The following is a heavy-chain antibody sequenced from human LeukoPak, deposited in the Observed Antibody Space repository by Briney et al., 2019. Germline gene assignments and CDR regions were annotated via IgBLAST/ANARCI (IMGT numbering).Heavy chain of an antibody. Sequence: GESLKISCKGSGYSFTSYWIGWVRQMPGKGLEWMGIIYPGDSDTRYSPSFQGQVTISADKSISTAYLQWSSLKASDTAMYYCARSPRITMVRGVINPFDYWGQGTLVTVSS. CDR3: ARSPRITMVRGVINPFDY. D-gene: IGHD3-10*01. J-gene: IGHJ4*02. CDR2: IYPGDSDT. CDR1: GYSFTSYW. V-gene: IGHV5-51*01.